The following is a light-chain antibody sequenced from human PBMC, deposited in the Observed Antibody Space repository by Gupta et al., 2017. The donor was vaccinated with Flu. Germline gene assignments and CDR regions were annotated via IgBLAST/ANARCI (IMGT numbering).Light chain of an antibody. CDR2: GTS. V-gene: IGKV3-20*01. Sequence: DNVLTQPPGTLSLSPGERATVSCRTSQSVSTTFLAWYQQKPGQAPRLLIYGTSTRAAGIPDRFSGSGSGTDFTLTISRLEPEDAAVYYCQQYGSLPWTFGHGTKVEIK. CDR3: QQYGSLPWT. CDR1: QSVSTTF. J-gene: IGKJ1*01.